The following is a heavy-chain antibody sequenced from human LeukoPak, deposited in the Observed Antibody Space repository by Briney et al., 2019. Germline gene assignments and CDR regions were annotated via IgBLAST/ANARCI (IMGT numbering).Heavy chain of an antibody. CDR2: ISGRGDNT. Sequence: GGSLRLSCAASGFTFGSYGMSWVRQAPGKGLEWVSAISGRGDNTYYADSVRGRFTISRDNSKNTLYLQMNSLRAEDTAVYYCARDTSAFLTGYYYMDVWGKGTTVTVSS. V-gene: IGHV3-23*01. J-gene: IGHJ6*03. D-gene: IGHD2-2*01. CDR3: ARDTSAFLTGYYYMDV. CDR1: GFTFGSYG.